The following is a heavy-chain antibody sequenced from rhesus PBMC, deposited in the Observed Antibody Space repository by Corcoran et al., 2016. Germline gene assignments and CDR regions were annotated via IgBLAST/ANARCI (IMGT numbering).Heavy chain of an antibody. CDR1: GGSISGYY. CDR3: ARDSGGWPYYGLDS. Sequence: QVQLQESGPGLVKPSETLSLTCTVSGGSISGYYWSWIRQPPGKGLEWIGNIDGNSMGTNYYPSLKRRVTISKDTSKNQFSLKLSSVTAADTAVYYCARDSGGWPYYGLDSWGQGVVVTVSS. J-gene: IGHJ6*01. CDR2: IDGNSMGT. D-gene: IGHD6-37*01. V-gene: IGHV4-81*01.